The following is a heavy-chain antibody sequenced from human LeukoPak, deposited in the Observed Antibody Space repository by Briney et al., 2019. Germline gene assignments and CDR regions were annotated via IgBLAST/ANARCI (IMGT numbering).Heavy chain of an antibody. CDR3: AKDANGDGGSDAFDI. J-gene: IGHJ3*02. CDR2: ISSSSSYI. V-gene: IGHV3-21*01. CDR1: GFTFSSYS. D-gene: IGHD4-23*01. Sequence: PGGSLRLSCAASGFTFSSYSMNWVRQAPGKGLEWVSSISSSSSYIYYADSVKGRFTISRDNSKNTLYLQMNSLRAEDTAVYYCAKDANGDGGSDAFDIWGQGTMVTVSS.